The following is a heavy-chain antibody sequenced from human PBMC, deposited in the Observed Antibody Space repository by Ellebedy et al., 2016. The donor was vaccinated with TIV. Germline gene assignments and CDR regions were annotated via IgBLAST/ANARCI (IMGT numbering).Heavy chain of an antibody. D-gene: IGHD5-18*01. CDR1: GFTFSNAW. CDR3: TTVYRYNYDSV. CDR2: IKSKTDGGAA. V-gene: IGHV3-15*01. J-gene: IGHJ4*02. Sequence: GGSLRLSCAASGFTFSNAWMNWVSQAPGKGLEWVGRIKSKTDGGAADYAALVKGRFTISRDDSKNTLYLQMNSLKTEDTAVYFCTTVYRYNYDSVWGQGTLVTVSS.